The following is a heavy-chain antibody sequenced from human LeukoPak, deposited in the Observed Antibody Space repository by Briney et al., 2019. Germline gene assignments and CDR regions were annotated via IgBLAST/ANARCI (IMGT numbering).Heavy chain of an antibody. CDR2: IIPIFGTA. D-gene: IGHD2-2*01. V-gene: IGHV1-69*05. Sequence: SVKVSCKASGGTFSSYAISWVRQAPGQGLEWMGGIIPIFGTANYAQKFQGRVTITTDESTSTAYMELSSLRSEDTAVYYCVRSSKIVVVPAAIQTFDYWGQGTLVTVSS. J-gene: IGHJ4*02. CDR1: GGTFSSYA. CDR3: VRSSKIVVVPAAIQTFDY.